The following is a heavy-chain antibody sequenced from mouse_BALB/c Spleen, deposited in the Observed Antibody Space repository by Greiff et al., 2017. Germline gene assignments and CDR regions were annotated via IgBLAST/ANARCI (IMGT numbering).Heavy chain of an antibody. V-gene: IGHV1-18*01. D-gene: IGHD2-4*01. Sequence: EVQLQQFGAELVQPGASVKISCKASGYTFTDYNMDWVKQSHGKSLEWIGDINPNSDSTSYNQKFKGKATLTVDKSSSPADMELRSLTSEDTAVYYCARRSIYYDYAYYAMDYWGQGTSVTGSA. J-gene: IGHJ4*01. CDR1: GYTFTDYN. CDR2: INPNSDST. CDR3: ARRSIYYDYAYYAMDY.